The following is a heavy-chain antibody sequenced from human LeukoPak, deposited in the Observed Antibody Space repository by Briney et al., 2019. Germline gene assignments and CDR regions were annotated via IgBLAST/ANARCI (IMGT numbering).Heavy chain of an antibody. V-gene: IGHV4-61*02. J-gene: IGHJ4*02. Sequence: PSETLSLTCTVSGVSITSGTYYWTWIRQPAGKGLEWIGRIYSTGRVNYNPSLKSRVTMLLDTSKNHISLKLTSVTAADTAIYFCARASETAMVTLWGQGTLVTVSS. CDR1: GVSITSGTYY. CDR2: IYSTGRV. CDR3: ARASETAMVTL. D-gene: IGHD5-18*01.